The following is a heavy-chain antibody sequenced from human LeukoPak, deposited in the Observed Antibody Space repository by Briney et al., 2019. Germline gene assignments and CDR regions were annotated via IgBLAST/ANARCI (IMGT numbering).Heavy chain of an antibody. CDR3: ARAGFGVTYVFDP. CDR2: INHSGST. D-gene: IGHD3-10*01. CDR1: GGSFSGYY. Sequence: SETLSLTCAVYGGSFSGYYWSWIRQPPGKGLEWIGEINHSGSTNYNPSLKSRVTISVDTSKNQFSLKLSSVTAADTAVYYCARAGFGVTYVFDPWGQGTLVTVSS. V-gene: IGHV4-34*01. J-gene: IGHJ5*02.